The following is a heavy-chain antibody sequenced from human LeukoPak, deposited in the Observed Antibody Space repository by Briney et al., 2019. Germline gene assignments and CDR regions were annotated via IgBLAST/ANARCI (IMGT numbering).Heavy chain of an antibody. Sequence: HPGRSLRLSCAASGFSFEAYGMYWVRQAPGKGLEWVSGITWNSDDMAYADSVKGRFTISRDNAKNCLYLQMNSLTVEDTALYYCTRVASWRTGFDYWGQGTLVTVSS. CDR1: GFSFEAYG. CDR3: TRVASWRTGFDY. J-gene: IGHJ4*02. V-gene: IGHV3-9*01. CDR2: ITWNSDDM. D-gene: IGHD1-1*01.